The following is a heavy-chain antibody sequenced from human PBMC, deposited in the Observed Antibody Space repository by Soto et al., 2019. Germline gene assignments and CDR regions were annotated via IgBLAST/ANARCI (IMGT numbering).Heavy chain of an antibody. CDR1: GFMFSTYA. CDR2: ISYDGSDI. Sequence: QVQLVESGGGVVQPGRSLRLSCAASGFMFSTYAMHWVRQAPGKGLEWVAVISYDGSDIYYGDSGKGRFTISRDNSRNTLYLEMNSLQPEDTAVFYCARDQGSTVTRGDWFDPWGQGTLVTVSS. D-gene: IGHD4-4*01. J-gene: IGHJ5*02. CDR3: ARDQGSTVTRGDWFDP. V-gene: IGHV3-30-3*01.